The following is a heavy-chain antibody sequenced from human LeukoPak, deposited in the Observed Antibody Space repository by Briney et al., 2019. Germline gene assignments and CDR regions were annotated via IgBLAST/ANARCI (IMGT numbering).Heavy chain of an antibody. CDR3: ARPIVTTINSLDD. Sequence: GGSLRLSCAASGFTFSRYYMQWVRQAPGKGLVWVSRIKNDGSDASYADSGKGRFTISRDSAKNTLYLQMNSLRAEDTAIYYCARPIVTTINSLDDWGQGTLVTVSS. J-gene: IGHJ4*02. D-gene: IGHD5-12*01. CDR1: GFTFSRYY. CDR2: IKNDGSDA. V-gene: IGHV3-74*01.